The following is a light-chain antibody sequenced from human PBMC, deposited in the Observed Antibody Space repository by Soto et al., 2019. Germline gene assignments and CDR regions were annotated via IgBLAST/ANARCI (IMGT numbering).Light chain of an antibody. CDR2: GAS. Sequence: VMTQSPAPLSVSPGARATLSCRASQGVGSDLVWYRQKPGQAPRLLIYGASTRATGVPDRFSGSGSGTVFTLTISSLQSDDFAGYYCQQYLDWPRTFGQGTKVEIK. CDR3: QQYLDWPRT. J-gene: IGKJ1*01. V-gene: IGKV3-15*01. CDR1: QGVGSD.